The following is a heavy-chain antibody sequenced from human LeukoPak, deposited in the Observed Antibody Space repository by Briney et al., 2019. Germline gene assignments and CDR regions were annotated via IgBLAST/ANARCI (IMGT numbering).Heavy chain of an antibody. J-gene: IGHJ6*03. Sequence: GGSLRLSCAASGFTFSSYSMNWVRQAPGKGLEWVSSISSSSIYIYYADSVKGRFTISRDNAKNSLYLQMNSLKTEDTAVYYCTTENNSGSYWYYYYYMDVWGKGTTVTISS. CDR1: GFTFSSYS. CDR2: ISSSSIYI. V-gene: IGHV3-21*03. D-gene: IGHD1-26*01. CDR3: TTENNSGSYWYYYYYMDV.